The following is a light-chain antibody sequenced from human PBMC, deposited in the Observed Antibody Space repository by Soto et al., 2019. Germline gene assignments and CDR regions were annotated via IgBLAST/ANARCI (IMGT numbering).Light chain of an antibody. CDR3: QQSFSVPPT. Sequence: DIQMTQSPSTLSASVGDRVTITCRASQSISSWLAWYQQKPGKAPKLLIFDASSLESGTPSRFSGSGSGTNFSLTISNLQPEDFATYYCQQSFSVPPTFGQGTRLEIK. J-gene: IGKJ5*01. CDR1: QSISSW. CDR2: DAS. V-gene: IGKV1-5*01.